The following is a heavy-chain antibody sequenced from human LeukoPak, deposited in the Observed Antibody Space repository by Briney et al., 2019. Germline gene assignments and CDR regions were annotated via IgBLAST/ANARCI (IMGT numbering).Heavy chain of an antibody. Sequence: GGSLRLSCATSGFTFSSYAMSWVRQAPGMGLEWVSGISGNGGTTYYADSVRGRLTISRDNSKNTLYLHMDSPRAEDTAIYYCAKDDPASRGRWFLQHWGQGTLVTVSS. J-gene: IGHJ1*01. CDR3: AKDDPASRGRWFLQH. D-gene: IGHD3-10*01. CDR2: ISGNGGTT. V-gene: IGHV3-23*01. CDR1: GFTFSSYA.